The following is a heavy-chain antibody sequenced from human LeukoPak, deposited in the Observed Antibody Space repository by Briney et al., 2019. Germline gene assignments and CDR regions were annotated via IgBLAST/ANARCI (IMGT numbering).Heavy chain of an antibody. CDR3: ARDSIQYGSGVDY. V-gene: IGHV3-74*01. D-gene: IGHD3-10*01. J-gene: IGHJ4*02. CDR2: INTESTST. CDR1: GFTFSSYW. Sequence: PGGSLRLSCAASGFTFSSYWIHWVRQAPGKGLVWVSRINTESTSTSYADSVKGRFTISRDNSKNTLYLQMNSLRAEDTAVYYCARDSIQYGSGVDYWGQGTLVTVSS.